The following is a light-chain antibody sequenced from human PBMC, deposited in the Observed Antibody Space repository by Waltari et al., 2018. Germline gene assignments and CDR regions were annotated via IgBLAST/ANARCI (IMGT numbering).Light chain of an antibody. CDR1: QSVLYSSNNQNY. CDR2: WSS. V-gene: IGKV4-1*01. J-gene: IGKJ1*01. Sequence: DIVMNQSPDSLAVSLGERATINCKSSQSVLYSSNNQNYLAWYQEKPGHPPKLLIYWSSTQESVVPDRFSGGGSVTDFTLTISRLQAEDVAVYYCQQYYSIWTFGQGTKVEIK. CDR3: QQYYSIWT.